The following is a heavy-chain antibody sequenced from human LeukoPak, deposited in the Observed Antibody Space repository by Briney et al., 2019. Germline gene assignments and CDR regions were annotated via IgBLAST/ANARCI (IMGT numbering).Heavy chain of an antibody. D-gene: IGHD3-3*01. J-gene: IGHJ5*02. CDR3: ARGRFYDFWSGYYYWFDP. Sequence: PSETLSLTCAVYGGSFSGYYWSWIRQPPGKGLEWIGEINHSGSTNYNPSLKSRVTISVDTSKNQFSLKLSSVTAADTAVNYCARGRFYDFWSGYYYWFDPWGQGTLVTVSS. CDR2: INHSGST. V-gene: IGHV4-34*01. CDR1: GGSFSGYY.